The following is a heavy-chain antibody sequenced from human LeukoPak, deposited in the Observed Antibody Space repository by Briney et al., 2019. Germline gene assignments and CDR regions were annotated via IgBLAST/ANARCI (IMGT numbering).Heavy chain of an antibody. CDR2: ISYDGSNK. CDR3: AKGGYSGYAYYYYYYGMDV. Sequence: PGRSLRLSCAASGFTFSSYSMHWVRQAPGKGLEWVAVISYDGSNKYYADSVKGRFTISRDNSKNTLYLQMNSLRAEDTAVYYCAKGGYSGYAYYYYYYGMDVWGQGTTVTVSS. V-gene: IGHV3-30*18. CDR1: GFTFSSYS. D-gene: IGHD5-12*01. J-gene: IGHJ6*02.